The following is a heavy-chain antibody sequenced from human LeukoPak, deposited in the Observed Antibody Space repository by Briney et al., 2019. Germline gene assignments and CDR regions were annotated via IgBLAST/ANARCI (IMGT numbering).Heavy chain of an antibody. V-gene: IGHV4-34*01. CDR1: GGSFSGYY. CDR3: ARAGYGDSDFDY. CDR2: INHSGST. J-gene: IGHJ4*02. Sequence: SETLSLTCAVYGGSFSGYYWSWIRQPPGKGLEWIGEINHSGSTNYNPSLKTRVTISVDTSKNQFSLKLNSVTAADTAVYYCARAGYGDSDFDYWGQGTLVTVSS. D-gene: IGHD4-17*01.